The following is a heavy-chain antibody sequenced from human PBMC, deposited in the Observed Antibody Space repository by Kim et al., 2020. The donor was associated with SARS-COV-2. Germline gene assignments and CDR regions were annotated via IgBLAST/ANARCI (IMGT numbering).Heavy chain of an antibody. CDR3: ATVVFYYDAGYFKN. Sequence: GGSLRLSCAASGYTVTYSYMGWVRQAPGKGLEWVSFIYSSGNTIYADSVKGRLIISRDHSKNTLYLQMNSLRAEDTAVYYCATVVFYYDAGYFKNWGQGTLVIVSS. V-gene: IGHV3-66*01. CDR1: GYTVTYSY. CDR2: IYSSGNT. D-gene: IGHD3-22*01. J-gene: IGHJ1*01.